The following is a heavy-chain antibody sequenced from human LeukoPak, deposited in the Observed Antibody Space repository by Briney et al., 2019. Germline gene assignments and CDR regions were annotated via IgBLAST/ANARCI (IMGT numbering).Heavy chain of an antibody. CDR1: GFTFSSYN. V-gene: IGHV3-21*01. CDR3: ARGGSYFDY. J-gene: IGHJ4*02. Sequence: GGSLRLSCAASGFTFSSYNMNWVRQAPGKGLEWVASISSSSNYIYYVGSVKGRFTISRDNAKNSLYLQMNSLRAEDTAVYYCARGGSYFDYWGQGTLVTVSS. D-gene: IGHD1-26*01. CDR2: ISSSSNYI.